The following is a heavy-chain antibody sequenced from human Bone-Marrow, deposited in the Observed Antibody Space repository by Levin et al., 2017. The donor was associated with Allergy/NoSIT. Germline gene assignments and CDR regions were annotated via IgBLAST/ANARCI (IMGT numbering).Heavy chain of an antibody. CDR1: GFTFSSYW. V-gene: IGHV3-7*04. Sequence: PGGSLRLSCAASGFTFSSYWMTWVRQAPGKGLEWVANIKQDGSEKYYVDSVKGRFTISRDNAKNSLYLQMNSLRAEDTAVYYCARDATVTHARYYYYFMDVWGRGTTVA. D-gene: IGHD4-17*01. CDR2: IKQDGSEK. J-gene: IGHJ6*03. CDR3: ARDATVTHARYYYYFMDV.